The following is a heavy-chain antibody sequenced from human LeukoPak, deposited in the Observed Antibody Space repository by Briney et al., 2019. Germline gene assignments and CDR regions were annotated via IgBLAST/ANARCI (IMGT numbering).Heavy chain of an antibody. CDR1: GGSISSGGYY. V-gene: IGHV4-31*03. CDR2: IYYSGST. Sequence: SQTLSLTCTVSGGSISSGGYYWSWIRQHPGKGLEWIGYIYYSGSTYYNPSLKSRVTISVDTSKNQFSLKLSSVTAADTAVYYCVRDTPITIFGVVISRQIDYWGQGTLVTVSS. CDR3: VRDTPITIFGVVISRQIDY. D-gene: IGHD3-3*01. J-gene: IGHJ4*02.